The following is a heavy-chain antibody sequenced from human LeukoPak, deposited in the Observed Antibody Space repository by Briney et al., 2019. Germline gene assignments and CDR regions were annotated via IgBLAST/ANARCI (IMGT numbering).Heavy chain of an antibody. J-gene: IGHJ4*02. V-gene: IGHV3-48*04. Sequence: GGSLRLSCAASGFTFNTYALSWLRQAPGKGLEWLSYISRDSGMIYYADSVKGRFTISRDNVRNSLYLQMSSLRADDTAVYYCARGPKFSSSWYDPFDYWGQGTLVTVSS. D-gene: IGHD6-13*01. CDR2: ISRDSGMI. CDR1: GFTFNTYA. CDR3: ARGPKFSSSWYDPFDY.